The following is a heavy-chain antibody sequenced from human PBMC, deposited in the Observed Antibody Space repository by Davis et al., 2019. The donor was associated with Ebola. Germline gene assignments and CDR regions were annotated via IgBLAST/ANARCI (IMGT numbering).Heavy chain of an antibody. CDR2: ISAYNGNT. V-gene: IGHV1-18*01. J-gene: IGHJ4*02. D-gene: IGHD2-15*01. CDR3: ARGYCSGGSCYSGDY. CDR1: GYSFTTYA. Sequence: ASVKVSCKASGYSFTTYAMHWVRQAPGQRLEWMGWISAYNGNTNYAQKLQGRVTMTTDTSTSTAYMELRSLRSDDTAVYYCARGYCSGGSCYSGDYWGQGTLVTVSS.